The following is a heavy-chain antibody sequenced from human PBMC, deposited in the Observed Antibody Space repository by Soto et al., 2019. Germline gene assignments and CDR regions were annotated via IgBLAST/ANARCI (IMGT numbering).Heavy chain of an antibody. V-gene: IGHV1-18*01. CDR1: GNGFACCG. Sequence: SVKGSWESCGNGFACCGSRWVRQAPEQVLGWMGWISAYNGNTNYAQKLQGGVTMTTDTSTSTAYMELRSLRSDDTAVYYCATDGCTHGVSSISAPRRQGTPVPVSP. CDR2: ISAYNGNT. CDR3: ATDGCTHGVSSISAP. J-gene: IGHJ5*02. D-gene: IGHD2-8*01.